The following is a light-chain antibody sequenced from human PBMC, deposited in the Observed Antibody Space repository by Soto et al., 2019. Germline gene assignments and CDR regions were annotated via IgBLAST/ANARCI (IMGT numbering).Light chain of an antibody. J-gene: IGKJ1*01. CDR3: QQHVTSPPSWT. CDR1: QSVTSNY. V-gene: IGKV3-20*01. Sequence: ETVLTQSPGTLSLSPGERATLFCRASQSVTSNYLAWYQQKPGQAPRHLIYGASSRATGIPDRFSGSGSGTTLSPTFSRLETEDFAVYYCQQHVTSPPSWTFGRGTKVEIK. CDR2: GAS.